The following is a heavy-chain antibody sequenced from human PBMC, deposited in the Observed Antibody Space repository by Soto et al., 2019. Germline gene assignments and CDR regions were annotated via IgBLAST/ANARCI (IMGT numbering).Heavy chain of an antibody. CDR2: ISGSGGST. J-gene: IGHJ4*02. D-gene: IGHD3-10*01. Sequence: EVQLLESGGGLVQPGGSLRLSCAASGFTFSSYAMSWVRQAPGKGLEWVSAISGSGGSTYYADSVKGRFTISRDNSKNTLYLQMNSLRAEDTAVYYCANTLGLTMVRGVSFDYWGQGTMVTVSS. V-gene: IGHV3-23*01. CDR1: GFTFSSYA. CDR3: ANTLGLTMVRGVSFDY.